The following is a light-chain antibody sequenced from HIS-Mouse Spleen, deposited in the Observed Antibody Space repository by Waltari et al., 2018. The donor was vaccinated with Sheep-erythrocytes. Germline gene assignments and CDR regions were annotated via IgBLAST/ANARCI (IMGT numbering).Light chain of an antibody. CDR2: DGT. CDR1: SCAVGSYNL. CDR3: CSYAGSSTPWV. V-gene: IGLV2-23*01. Sequence: QSALTQPASVSVSPGHSITISCSGTSCAVGSYNLFSWYQQHPGKAPTLMVYDGTKRPSGVSNGFSGCKSGNTASLTISGLQAEDEADYYCCSYAGSSTPWVFGGGTKLTVL. J-gene: IGLJ3*02.